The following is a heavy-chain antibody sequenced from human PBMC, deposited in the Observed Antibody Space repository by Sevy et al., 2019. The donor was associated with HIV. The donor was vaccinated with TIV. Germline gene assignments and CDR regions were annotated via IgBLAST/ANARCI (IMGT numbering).Heavy chain of an antibody. CDR3: AKDLGDPVAFDI. Sequence: GGSLRLSCAASGFTFSIYAMNWVRQAPGKGLEWVSGEAGSGGSTYHADSVKGRFTISRDDSKSTLYLQMNSLRAEDTAVYYCAKDLGDPVAFDIWRQGTMVTVSS. CDR2: EAGSGGST. CDR1: GFTFSIYA. J-gene: IGHJ3*02. V-gene: IGHV3-23*01. D-gene: IGHD2-21*02.